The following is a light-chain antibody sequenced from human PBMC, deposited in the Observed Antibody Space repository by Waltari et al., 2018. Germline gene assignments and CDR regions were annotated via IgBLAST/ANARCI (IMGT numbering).Light chain of an antibody. CDR3: MQALQTRT. CDR2: LGS. Sequence: IVMTQSPLSLPVTPGEPASISCRSSQSLLHSNGDIYLDWYLQKPGQSPQLLIYLGSNRASGVPDRFSGSGSGTDFTLKISRVEAEDVGVYYCMQALQTRTFGQGTKVEIK. J-gene: IGKJ1*01. V-gene: IGKV2-28*01. CDR1: QSLLHSNGDIY.